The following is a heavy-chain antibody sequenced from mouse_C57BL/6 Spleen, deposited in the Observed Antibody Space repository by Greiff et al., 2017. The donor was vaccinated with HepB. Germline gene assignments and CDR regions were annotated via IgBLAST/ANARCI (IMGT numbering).Heavy chain of an antibody. CDR2: IDPSDSYT. CDR3: ARPPYGSSYYAMDY. J-gene: IGHJ4*01. CDR1: GYTFTSYW. D-gene: IGHD1-1*01. Sequence: QVQLQQPGAELVRPGPSVKLSCKASGYTFTSYWMHWVKQRPGQGLEWIGVIDPSDSYTNYNQKFKGKATLTVDTSSSTAYMQLSSLTSEDSAVYYCARPPYGSSYYAMDYWGQGTSVTVSS. V-gene: IGHV1-59*01.